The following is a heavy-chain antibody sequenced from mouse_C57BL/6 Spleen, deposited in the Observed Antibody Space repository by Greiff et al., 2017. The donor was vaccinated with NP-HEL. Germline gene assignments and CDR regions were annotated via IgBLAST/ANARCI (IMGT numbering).Heavy chain of an antibody. CDR1: GYTFTSYW. V-gene: IGHV1-55*01. CDR2: IYPGSGST. Sequence: QVQLQQPGAELVKPGASVKMSCKASGYTFTSYWITWVKQRPGQGLEWIGDIYPGSGSTNYNEKFKSKATLTVDTSSSTAYMQLSSLTSEDSAVYYCARGDYYGSSRMDYWGQGTSVTVSS. D-gene: IGHD1-1*01. CDR3: ARGDYYGSSRMDY. J-gene: IGHJ4*01.